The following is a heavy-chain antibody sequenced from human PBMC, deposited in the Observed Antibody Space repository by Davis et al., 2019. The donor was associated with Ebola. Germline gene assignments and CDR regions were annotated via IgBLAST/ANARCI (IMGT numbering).Heavy chain of an antibody. V-gene: IGHV4-31*03. Sequence: PSETLSLTCTVSGGSISNGAYYWSWIRQHPEKGLEWIGYIHYSGATSYNPSLKSRITISVDTSKNQFSLKLTSLIPADTAVYYCARRGVGFLGAFDFWGQGILVTVSS. CDR2: IHYSGAT. D-gene: IGHD3-16*01. J-gene: IGHJ4*02. CDR1: GGSISNGAYY. CDR3: ARRGVGFLGAFDF.